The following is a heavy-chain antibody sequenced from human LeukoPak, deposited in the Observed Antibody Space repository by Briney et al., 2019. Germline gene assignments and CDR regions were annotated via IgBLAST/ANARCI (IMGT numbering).Heavy chain of an antibody. CDR2: INHSGST. J-gene: IGHJ4*02. CDR3: ATFRWGVGFEY. CDR1: GGSFSGYY. V-gene: IGHV4-34*01. Sequence: SETLSLTCAVYGGSFSGYYWTLIRQPPGKGPEWIREINHSGSTNYNPSLKSRVTISVDTSRNEFSLRLNSVTAADTAVYYCATFRWGVGFEYWGQGTLVTVSS. D-gene: IGHD3-16*01.